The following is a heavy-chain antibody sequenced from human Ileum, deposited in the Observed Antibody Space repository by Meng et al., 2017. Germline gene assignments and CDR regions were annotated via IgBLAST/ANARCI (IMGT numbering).Heavy chain of an antibody. CDR2: IYYSGST. Sequence: SETLSLTCTVSGGSSSKYYWGWIRQPPGKGLEWIGTIYYSGSTYYNPSLESRVTISVDTSKNEFSLKLSSVTAADTAVYYCARGHGSGNWFYYWGQGTLVTVSS. J-gene: IGHJ5*01. V-gene: IGHV4-39*07. CDR3: ARGHGSGNWFYY. CDR1: GGSSSKYY. D-gene: IGHD1-14*01.